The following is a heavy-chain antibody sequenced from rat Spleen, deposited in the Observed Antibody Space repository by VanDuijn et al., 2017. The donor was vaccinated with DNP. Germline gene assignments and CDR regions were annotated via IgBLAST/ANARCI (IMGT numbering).Heavy chain of an antibody. CDR3: ARQRWYYSGEGMDY. CDR2: ISYEGSST. V-gene: IGHV5-7*01. Sequence: EVQLVESGGGLVQPGRSLKLSCAASGFTFSDYNMAWVRQAPKKGLEWVASISYEGSSTYYRDSVKGRFTISRDNAKSTLYLQMDSLRSEDTATYYCARQRWYYSGEGMDYWGQGVMVTVSS. D-gene: IGHD1-1*01. CDR1: GFTFSDYN. J-gene: IGHJ2*01.